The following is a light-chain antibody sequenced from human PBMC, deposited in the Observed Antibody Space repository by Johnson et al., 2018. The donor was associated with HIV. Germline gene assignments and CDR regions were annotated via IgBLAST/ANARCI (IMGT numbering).Light chain of an antibody. V-gene: IGLV1-51*01. CDR3: GTWDSSLSAGYV. CDR2: DNN. J-gene: IGLJ1*01. CDR1: SSNIGNSY. Sequence: QPVLTQPPSVSAAPGQKVTISCSGSSSNIGNSYVSWYQQLPGTAPKLLIYDNNKRPSGIPDRFSGSKSGTSATLGITGLQTGDEADYYCGTWDSSLSAGYVFGTGTKVTVL.